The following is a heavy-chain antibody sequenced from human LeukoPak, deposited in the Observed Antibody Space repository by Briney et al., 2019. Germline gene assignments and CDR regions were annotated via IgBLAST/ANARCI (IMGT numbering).Heavy chain of an antibody. Sequence: GGSLRLSCAASGFTFSSYGMHWVRQAPGKGLEWVAVIWYDGSNKYYADSVKGRFTISRDNSKNTLYLQMNSLRAEDTAVYYCASYDYGGNPADYWGQGTLVTVSS. CDR3: ASYDYGGNPADY. V-gene: IGHV3-33*01. J-gene: IGHJ4*02. D-gene: IGHD4-23*01. CDR1: GFTFSSYG. CDR2: IWYDGSNK.